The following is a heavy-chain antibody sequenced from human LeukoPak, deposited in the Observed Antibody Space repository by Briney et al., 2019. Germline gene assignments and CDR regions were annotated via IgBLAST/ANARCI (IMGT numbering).Heavy chain of an antibody. CDR1: GFTFSSYG. Sequence: PGRSLRLSCAASGFTFSSYGMHWVRQAPGKGLEWVAVISYDGSNKYYADSAKGRFTISRDNSKNTLYLQMNSLRAEDTAVYYCAKVGPISVWYRGYFDYWGQGALVTVSS. CDR3: AKVGPISVWYRGYFDY. J-gene: IGHJ4*02. D-gene: IGHD2-15*01. CDR2: ISYDGSNK. V-gene: IGHV3-30*18.